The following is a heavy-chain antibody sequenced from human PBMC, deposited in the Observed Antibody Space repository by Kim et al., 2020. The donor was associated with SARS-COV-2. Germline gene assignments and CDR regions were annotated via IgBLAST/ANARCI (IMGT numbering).Heavy chain of an antibody. D-gene: IGHD1-26*01. CDR3: TTETGGSGNFDY. J-gene: IGHJ4*02. CDR2: IKSKKDDATT. Sequence: GGSLRLSCAASGFTFTNAWMNWVRQAPGKGLEWVGRIKSKKDDATTDYAAPAKGRFTISRDDSKNTLYLQMNSLKTEATAVYYCTTETGGSGNFDYWGQGTLVTVSS. V-gene: IGHV3-15*07. CDR1: GFTFTNAW.